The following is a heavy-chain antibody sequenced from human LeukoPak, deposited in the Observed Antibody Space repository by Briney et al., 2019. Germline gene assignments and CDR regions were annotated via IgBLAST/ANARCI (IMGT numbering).Heavy chain of an antibody. D-gene: IGHD6-19*01. Sequence: PGGSLRLSCAASGFTFSSYAMHWVRQAPGKGLEYVSAISSNGGSTYYANSVKGRFTISRDNSKNTLYLQMGSLRAEDMAVYYCARRASSGWYQAIYFDYWGQGTLVTVSS. CDR1: GFTFSSYA. CDR2: ISSNGGST. J-gene: IGHJ4*02. CDR3: ARRASSGWYQAIYFDY. V-gene: IGHV3-64*01.